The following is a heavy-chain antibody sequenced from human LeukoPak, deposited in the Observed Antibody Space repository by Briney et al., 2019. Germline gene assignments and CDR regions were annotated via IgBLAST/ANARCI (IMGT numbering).Heavy chain of an antibody. V-gene: IGHV1-2*02. J-gene: IGHJ4*02. D-gene: IGHD3-22*01. CDR2: INPNSGGT. Sequence: GASVKVSCKASGYTFIGYYMHWVRQAPGQGLEWMGWINPNSGGTNYAQKLQGRVTMTRDTSISTAYMKLSRLRSDDTAVYYCARGPDSSGYYYGYWGQGTLVTVSS. CDR3: ARGPDSSGYYYGY. CDR1: GYTFIGYY.